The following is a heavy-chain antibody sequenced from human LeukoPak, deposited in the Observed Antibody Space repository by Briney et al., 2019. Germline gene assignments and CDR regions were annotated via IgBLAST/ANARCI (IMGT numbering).Heavy chain of an antibody. CDR2: INNNGGSN. J-gene: IGHJ4*02. Sequence: PGGSLRLSCSATGFTFSSYAMHWVRQAPGKGLECVSAINNNGGSNYYADPVKGRFTISRANSKNSLYLQMSGLRAEDTAVYYCVKDFGSGWPPSVPGYWGQGTLVTVSS. CDR3: VKDFGSGWPPSVPGY. V-gene: IGHV3-64D*06. D-gene: IGHD6-19*01. CDR1: GFTFSSYA.